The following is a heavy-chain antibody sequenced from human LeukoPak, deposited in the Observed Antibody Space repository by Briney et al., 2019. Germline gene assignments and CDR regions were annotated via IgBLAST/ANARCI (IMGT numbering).Heavy chain of an antibody. CDR2: VYSGGSI. D-gene: IGHD1-1*01. Sequence: GGPLRLSCAASGFTVSSNYMSWVRQAPGKGLEWVSVVYSGGSIYYADSVRGRFTISRDNSKNALFLQMNSLRAEDTAVYYCARGGKNWNDARGGFDYWGQGTLVTVSS. J-gene: IGHJ4*02. CDR3: ARGGKNWNDARGGFDY. V-gene: IGHV3-53*01. CDR1: GFTVSSNY.